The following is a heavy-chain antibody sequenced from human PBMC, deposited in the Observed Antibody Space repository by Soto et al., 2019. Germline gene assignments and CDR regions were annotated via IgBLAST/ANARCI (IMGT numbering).Heavy chain of an antibody. Sequence: GASVKVSCKASGYTFTSYYMHWVRQAPGQGLEWMGIINPSGGSTSYAQKFQGRVTITADESTSTAYMELSSLRSEDTAVYYCAIATSVVVILDYYYYGMDVWGQGTTVTVSS. D-gene: IGHD3-22*01. CDR2: INPSGGST. CDR3: AIATSVVVILDYYYYGMDV. CDR1: GYTFTSYY. V-gene: IGHV1-46*01. J-gene: IGHJ6*02.